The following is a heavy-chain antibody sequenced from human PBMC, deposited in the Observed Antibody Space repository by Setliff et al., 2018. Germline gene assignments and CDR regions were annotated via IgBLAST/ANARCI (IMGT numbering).Heavy chain of an antibody. D-gene: IGHD6-13*01. J-gene: IGHJ4*02. V-gene: IGHV1-8*02. CDR2: MNPNSGNT. Sequence: ASVKVSCKASGYTFTSYDINWVRQATGQGLEWMGWMNPNSGNTGYAQKFQGRVTMTRNTSISTAYMELSSLRSEDTAVYYCATGPVLIEGSSWFILDYWGQGTLVTVSS. CDR1: GYTFTSYD. CDR3: ATGPVLIEGSSWFILDY.